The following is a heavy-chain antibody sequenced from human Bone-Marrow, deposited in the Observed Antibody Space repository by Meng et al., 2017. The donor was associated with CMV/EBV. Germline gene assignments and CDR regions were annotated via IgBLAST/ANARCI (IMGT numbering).Heavy chain of an antibody. CDR3: AKHASHMYYYDSSGYRGPYYFDY. CDR1: GLTFTSYA. CDR2: ISDAGYST. J-gene: IGHJ4*02. D-gene: IGHD3-22*01. V-gene: IGHV3-23*01. Sequence: GESLKISCAASGLTFTSYAMSWVRQAPGQGLEWVSSISDAGYSTYYAASVKGRFTISRDNSKNTLYLQMNSLRAEDTAVYYCAKHASHMYYYDSSGYRGPYYFDYWGQGTLVTVSS.